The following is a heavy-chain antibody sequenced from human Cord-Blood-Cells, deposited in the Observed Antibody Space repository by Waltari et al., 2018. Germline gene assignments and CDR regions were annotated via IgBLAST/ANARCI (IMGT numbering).Heavy chain of an antibody. D-gene: IGHD3-10*01. CDR3: ARRVGSGSYYNLIFDY. V-gene: IGHV4-39*07. Sequence: QLQLQESGPGLVKPSETLSLTCTVPGGSIRSSSYYWGWIRQPPGKGLEWIGSIYYSGSTYYNPSLKSRVTISVDTSKNQFSLKLSSVTAADTAVYYCARRVGSGSYYNLIFDYWGQGTLVTVSS. J-gene: IGHJ4*02. CDR2: IYYSGST. CDR1: GGSIRSSSYY.